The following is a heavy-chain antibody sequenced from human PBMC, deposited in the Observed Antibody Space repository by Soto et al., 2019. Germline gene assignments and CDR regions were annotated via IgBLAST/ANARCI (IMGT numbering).Heavy chain of an antibody. J-gene: IGHJ4*02. D-gene: IGHD6-13*01. CDR2: IIPILGIA. CDR1: GGTFSSYT. Sequence: AASVKVSCKASGGTFSSYTISWVRQAPGQGLEWMGRIIPILGIANYAQKFQGRVTITADKSTSTAYMELSSLRSEDTAVYYCARDLGQQLFDYWGQGTLVTVSS. CDR3: ARDLGQQLFDY. V-gene: IGHV1-69*04.